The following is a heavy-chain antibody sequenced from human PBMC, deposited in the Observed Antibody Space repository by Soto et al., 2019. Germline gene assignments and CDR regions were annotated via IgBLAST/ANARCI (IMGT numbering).Heavy chain of an antibody. V-gene: IGHV1-58*01. D-gene: IGHD2-8*01. J-gene: IGHJ6*02. CDR2: IVVGSGNT. CDR3: AISGYCTNGVCYPGYYYYGMDV. Sequence: QMQLVQSGPEVKKPGTSVKVSCKASGFTFTSSAVQWVRQARGQRLEWIGWIVVGSGNTNYAQKFQERVTITREMSTSTAYMELSSLRSEDTAVYYCAISGYCTNGVCYPGYYYYGMDVWGQGTTVTVSS. CDR1: GFTFTSSA.